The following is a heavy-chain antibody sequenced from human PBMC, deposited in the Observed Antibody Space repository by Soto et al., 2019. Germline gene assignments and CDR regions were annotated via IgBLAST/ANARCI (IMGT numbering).Heavy chain of an antibody. CDR3: ARDTNGLHY. J-gene: IGHJ4*02. CDR1: GLIFSNYK. V-gene: IGHV3-74*01. Sequence: PGGSLRLSCXASGLIFSNYKMHWVRQAPGKGLVWVSRINTDGSITDYADSVKGRFTVSRDNAKNTMYLQMNSLTADDTAVHYCARDTNGLHYWGQGTLVTVSS. D-gene: IGHD2-8*01. CDR2: INTDGSIT.